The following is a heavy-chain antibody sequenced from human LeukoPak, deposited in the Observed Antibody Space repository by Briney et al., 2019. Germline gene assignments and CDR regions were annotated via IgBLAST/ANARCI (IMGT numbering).Heavy chain of an antibody. CDR1: GGSISSYY. V-gene: IGHV4-59*01. D-gene: IGHD3-22*01. J-gene: IGHJ3*02. CDR3: ARDPRSDYYDSSGYADGAFDI. Sequence: SETLSLTCTVSGGSISSYYWSWIRQPPGKGLEWIGYIYYSGSTNYNPSLKSRVTISVDTSKNQFSLKLSSVTAADTAVYYCARDPRSDYYDSSGYADGAFDIWGQGTMVTVSS. CDR2: IYYSGST.